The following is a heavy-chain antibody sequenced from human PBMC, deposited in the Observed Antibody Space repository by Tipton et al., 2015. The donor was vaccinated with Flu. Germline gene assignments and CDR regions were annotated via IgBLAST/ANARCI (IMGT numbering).Heavy chain of an antibody. CDR2: ISSSGSTI. CDR3: ARVPLLWFGDDY. Sequence: SLRLSCAASGFTFSSYEMNWVRQAPGKGLEWVSYISSSGSTIYYADSVKGRFTISRDNAKNSLYLQMNSLRAEDTAVYYCARVPLLWFGDDYWGQGTLVTVSS. CDR1: GFTFSSYE. J-gene: IGHJ4*02. V-gene: IGHV3-48*03. D-gene: IGHD3-10*01.